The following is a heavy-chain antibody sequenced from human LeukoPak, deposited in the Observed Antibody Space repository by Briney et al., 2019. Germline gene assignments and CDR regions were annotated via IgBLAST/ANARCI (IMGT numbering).Heavy chain of an antibody. CDR3: AKGGVYSGYDLFDY. CDR2: ISTGSSTI. V-gene: IGHV3-48*02. J-gene: IGHJ4*02. CDR1: GFAFSSYS. D-gene: IGHD5-12*01. Sequence: GGSLRLSCAASGFAFSSYSMNWVRQAPGKGLEWVSYISTGSSTIYYADSVKGRFTISRDNAKNSLYLQMNSLRDEDTAVYYCAKGGVYSGYDLFDYWGQGMLVTVSS.